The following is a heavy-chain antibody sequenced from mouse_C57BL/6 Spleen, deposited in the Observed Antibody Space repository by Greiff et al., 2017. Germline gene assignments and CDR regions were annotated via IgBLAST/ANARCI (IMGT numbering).Heavy chain of an antibody. J-gene: IGHJ2*01. D-gene: IGHD3-1*01. CDR3: ARGGTAQAFDY. Sequence: EVQLQQSGPGMVKPSPSLSLTCTVTGYSITSGYDWHWIRHFPGNKLEWMGYISYSGSTNYNPSIKSRISITHDTSNNPFFLKLNSVTTEDTATYCGARGGTAQAFDYWGQGTTLTVSS. CDR1: GYSITSGYD. V-gene: IGHV3-1*01. CDR2: ISYSGST.